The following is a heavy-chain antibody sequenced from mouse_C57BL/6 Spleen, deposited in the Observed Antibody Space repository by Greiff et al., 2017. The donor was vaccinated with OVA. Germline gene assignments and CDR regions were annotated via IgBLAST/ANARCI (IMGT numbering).Heavy chain of an antibody. J-gene: IGHJ1*03. CDR2: IYPGDGDT. CDR3: AGYELQWCFDV. V-gene: IGHV1-82*01. Sequence: QVQLQQSGPELVKPGASVKISCKASGYAFSSSWMNWVKQRPGQGLEWIGRIYPGDGDTNYNGKFKGKATLTADKSSSTAYMQLSSLTSEDSAVYFCAGYELQWCFDVWGTGTTVTVSS. D-gene: IGHD1-1*01. CDR1: GYAFSSSW.